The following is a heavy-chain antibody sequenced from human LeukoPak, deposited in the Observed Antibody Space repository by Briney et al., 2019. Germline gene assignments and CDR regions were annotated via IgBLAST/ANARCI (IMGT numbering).Heavy chain of an antibody. Sequence: GGSLRLSCAASGFTFSSYWMTWVRQAPGKGLEWVANIKQDGSEKYYVDSVKGRFTISRDNSKNTLYLQMNSLRAEDTAVYYCAGGEEDYYYYYMDVWGKGTTVTISS. V-gene: IGHV3-7*03. CDR2: IKQDGSEK. J-gene: IGHJ6*03. CDR3: AGGEEDYYYYYMDV. CDR1: GFTFSSYW. D-gene: IGHD3-16*01.